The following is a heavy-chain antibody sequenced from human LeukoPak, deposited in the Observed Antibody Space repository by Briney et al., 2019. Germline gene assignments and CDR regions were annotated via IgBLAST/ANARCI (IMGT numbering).Heavy chain of an antibody. CDR3: ARTGDGYNYYNYYYMDV. CDR1: GDSVSSGNYY. J-gene: IGHJ6*03. V-gene: IGHV4-61*02. Sequence: SETLSLTCTVSGDSVSSGNYYWSWIRQPAGKGLEWIGRIYTSGSTNYNPSLKSRVTISVDTSKNQFSLKLSSVTAADTAVYYCARTGDGYNYYNYYYMDVWGKGTTVTVTS. CDR2: IYTSGST. D-gene: IGHD5-24*01.